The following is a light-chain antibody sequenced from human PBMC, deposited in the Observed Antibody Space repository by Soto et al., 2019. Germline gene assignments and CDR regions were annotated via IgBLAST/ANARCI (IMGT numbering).Light chain of an antibody. Sequence: DIQMTQSPSTLSASVGDRVTITCRASQTISTYLAWYQQKPGKAPKLLIYRASNLESGVPSRFSGSGSGTDFTLTISSLQPDDFATYYCQHFNDYSGTFGQGTKVEV. J-gene: IGKJ1*01. CDR2: RAS. CDR1: QTISTY. V-gene: IGKV1-5*03. CDR3: QHFNDYSGT.